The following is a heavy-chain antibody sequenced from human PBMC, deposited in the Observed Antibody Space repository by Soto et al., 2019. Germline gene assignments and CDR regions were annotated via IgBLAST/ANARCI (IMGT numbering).Heavy chain of an antibody. D-gene: IGHD2-15*01. CDR2: IYYSGST. CDR1: GGSISSSSYY. V-gene: IGHV4-39*01. Sequence: QLQLQESGPGLVKPSETLSLTCTVSGGSISSSSYYWGWIRQPPGKGLEWIGSIYYSGSTYYNPSLKSRVTISVDTSKNQFSLKLSSVTAADTAVYYCARQGIVVVDNWFDPWGQGTLVTVSS. CDR3: ARQGIVVVDNWFDP. J-gene: IGHJ5*02.